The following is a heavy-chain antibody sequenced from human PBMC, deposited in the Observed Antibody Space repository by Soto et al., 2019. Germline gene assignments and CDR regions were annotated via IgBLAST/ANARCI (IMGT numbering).Heavy chain of an antibody. D-gene: IGHD5-12*01. J-gene: IGHJ4*02. CDR1: GFTFRDHD. V-gene: IGHV3-72*01. CDR2: ARNKANNYIT. Sequence: GGSLRLSCAASGFTFRDHDMAWVRQAPGKGLEWVGRARNKANNYITDYAASVKGRFTISRDDSKNSLFLQMSSLKIEDTAIYYCTRGGGSGYDEIGYWGQGTLVTVSS. CDR3: TRGGGSGYDEIGY.